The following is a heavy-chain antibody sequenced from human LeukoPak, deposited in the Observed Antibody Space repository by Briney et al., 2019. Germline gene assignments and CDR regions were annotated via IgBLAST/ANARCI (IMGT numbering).Heavy chain of an antibody. CDR1: GFTFSDYY. CDR3: AREVGLGPHDDYFDY. V-gene: IGHV3-11*01. J-gene: IGHJ4*02. D-gene: IGHD1-26*01. Sequence: GGSLRLSCAASGFTFSDYYMSWIRQAPGKGLEWVSYISSSGSTIYYADSVKGRFTISRDNAKNSLYLQMNSLRAEDTAVYYCAREVGLGPHDDYFDYWGQGTLVTVSS. CDR2: ISSSGSTI.